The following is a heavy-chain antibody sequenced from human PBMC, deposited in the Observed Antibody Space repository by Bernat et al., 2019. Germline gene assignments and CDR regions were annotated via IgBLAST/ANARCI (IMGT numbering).Heavy chain of an antibody. Sequence: QVQLVESGGGVVQPGRSLRLSCAASGFTFSSYGMHWVRQAPGKGLEWVAVIWYDGSNKYYADSVKGRFTISRDNSKNTLYLQRNSLRAGDTAWYYCGGGRTVTTFYFDYGDQGTLFTASS. CDR1: GFTFSSYG. CDR2: IWYDGSNK. V-gene: IGHV3-33*01. CDR3: GGGRTVTTFYFDY. D-gene: IGHD4-11*01. J-gene: IGHJ4*02.